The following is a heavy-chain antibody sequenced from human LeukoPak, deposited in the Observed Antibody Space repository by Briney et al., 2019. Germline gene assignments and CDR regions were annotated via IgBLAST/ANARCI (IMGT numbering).Heavy chain of an antibody. D-gene: IGHD1-26*01. CDR1: GFTFSSYG. CDR2: IRYDGSNK. CDR3: AKDGGSYFTGFDY. Sequence: GGSLRLSCAASGFTFSSYGMHWVRQAPGKGLEWVAFIRYDGSNKYYADSVKGRFTISRDNSKNTLYLQMNSLRAEDTAVYYCAKDGGSYFTGFDYWGQGTLVTVSS. J-gene: IGHJ4*02. V-gene: IGHV3-30*02.